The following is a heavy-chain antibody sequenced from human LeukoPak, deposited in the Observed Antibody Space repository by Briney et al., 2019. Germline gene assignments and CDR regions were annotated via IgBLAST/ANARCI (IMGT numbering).Heavy chain of an antibody. D-gene: IGHD3-22*01. CDR3: TRAQDFSDSSGPNYLDF. V-gene: IGHV4-59*01. J-gene: IGHJ4*02. Sequence: EPSETLSLTCTVSGGSISDYYRGWIRQPPGKGLEWIGYFYNSGSSTYNPSLKSRVTISVDTSKEQFSLKVNSVTAADTAVYYCTRAQDFSDSSGPNYLDFWGQGILVTVSS. CDR1: GGSISDYY. CDR2: FYNSGSS.